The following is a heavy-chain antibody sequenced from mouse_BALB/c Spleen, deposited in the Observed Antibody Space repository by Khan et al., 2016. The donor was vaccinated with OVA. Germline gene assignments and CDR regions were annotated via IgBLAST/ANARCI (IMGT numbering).Heavy chain of an antibody. CDR3: ARRKYCGYTCAY. CDR2: ISPGSGDT. Sequence: QVQLKQSGTELARPGASVNLSCKASGYTFTDSYINWVQQRSGQGLEWIGEISPGSGDTYYNEKFKGKATLTADKSSSTAYMPLSSLTSEASAGYFCARRKYCGYTCAYWGQGTLVTVSA. J-gene: IGHJ3*01. D-gene: IGHD1-2*01. CDR1: GYTFTDSY. V-gene: IGHV1-77*01.